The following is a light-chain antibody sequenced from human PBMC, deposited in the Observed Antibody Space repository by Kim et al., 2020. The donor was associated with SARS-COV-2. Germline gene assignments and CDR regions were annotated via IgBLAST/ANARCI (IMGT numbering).Light chain of an antibody. Sequence: PGKTTRVSCGGNSIGSKSVHWYQQKSGQAPLLVISYDSDRPSGIPERFSGSNSGNTATLTISRVEAGDEADYYCQVWDSSSDHRVVFGGGTQLTVL. J-gene: IGLJ2*01. CDR3: QVWDSSSDHRVV. V-gene: IGLV3-21*04. CDR2: YDS. CDR1: SIGSKS.